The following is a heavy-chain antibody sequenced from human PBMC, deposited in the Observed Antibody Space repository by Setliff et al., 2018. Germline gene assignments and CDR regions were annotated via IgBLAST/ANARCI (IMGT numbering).Heavy chain of an antibody. CDR2: TIPSFGST. Sequence: GASVKVSCKASGGTFRSYGISWVRQAPGQGLEWMGGTIPSFGSTNYAQRFQDRVTIITDESTSTAYMELSSLRTEDTAVYYCARDRRDYIGAGSSEIDYYYYYYMDVWGKGTTVTVSS. D-gene: IGHD3-10*01. J-gene: IGHJ6*03. CDR3: ARDRRDYIGAGSSEIDYYYYYYMDV. V-gene: IGHV1-69*05. CDR1: GGTFRSYG.